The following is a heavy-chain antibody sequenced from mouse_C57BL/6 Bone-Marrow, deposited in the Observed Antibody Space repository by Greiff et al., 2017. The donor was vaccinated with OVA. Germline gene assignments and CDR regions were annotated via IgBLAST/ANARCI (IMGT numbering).Heavy chain of an antibody. CDR2: IDPSDSYT. Sequence: QVQLQQPGAELVMPGASVKLSCKASGYTFTSYWMHWVKQRPGQGLEWIGEIDPSDSYTNYNQKFKGKSTLTVDKSSSTAYMQLSSLTSEDSAVYYCEREEGNYSFAYWGQGTLVTVSA. V-gene: IGHV1-69*01. CDR3: EREEGNYSFAY. CDR1: GYTFTSYW. J-gene: IGHJ3*01. D-gene: IGHD2-1*01.